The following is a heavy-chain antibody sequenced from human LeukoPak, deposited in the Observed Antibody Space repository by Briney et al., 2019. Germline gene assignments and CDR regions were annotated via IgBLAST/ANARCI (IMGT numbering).Heavy chain of an antibody. CDR2: IYYSGST. J-gene: IGHJ6*03. V-gene: IGHV4-30-4*08. Sequence: PSETLSLTCTVSGGSISSGDYYWSWIRQPPGKGLEWIGYIYYSGSTYYNPSRKSRFTISVDKSKDQFSLKLSSVTAADTAVYYCARELRYYYMDVWGKGTTVTVSS. CDR1: GGSISSGDYY. CDR3: ARELRYYYMDV.